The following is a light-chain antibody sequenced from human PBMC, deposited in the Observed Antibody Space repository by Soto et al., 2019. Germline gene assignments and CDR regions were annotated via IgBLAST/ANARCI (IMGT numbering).Light chain of an antibody. V-gene: IGKV3-20*01. J-gene: IGKJ1*01. Sequence: EIVLKKSPGTLSLSPGERATLNCRASQSISTSSLAWYRQKPGQAPRLLIYGAFNRATGIPDRFSGGGSGTDVTRTITRREPEDFAVYYCQFYGNSPLTFGQGTKVDI. CDR1: QSISTSS. CDR2: GAF. CDR3: QFYGNSPLT.